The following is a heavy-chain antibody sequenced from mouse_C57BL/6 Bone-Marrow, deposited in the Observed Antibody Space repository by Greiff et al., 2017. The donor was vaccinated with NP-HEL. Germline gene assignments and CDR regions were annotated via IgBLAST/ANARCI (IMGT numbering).Heavy chain of an antibody. V-gene: IGHV1-81*01. J-gene: IGHJ1*03. Sequence: QVQLQQSGAELARPGASVKLSCKASGYTFTSYGISWVKQRTGQGLEWIGEIYPRSGNTYYNEKFKGKATLTADKSSSTAYMELRSLTSEDSALYFCARKGIPLTTVVHWYFDVWGTGTTVTVSS. CDR3: ARKGIPLTTVVHWYFDV. CDR2: IYPRSGNT. CDR1: GYTFTSYG. D-gene: IGHD1-1*01.